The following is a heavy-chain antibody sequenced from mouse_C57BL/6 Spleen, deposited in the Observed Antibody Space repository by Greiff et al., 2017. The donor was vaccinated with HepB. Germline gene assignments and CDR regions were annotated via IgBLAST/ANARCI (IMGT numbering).Heavy chain of an antibody. CDR2: LYPGSGST. V-gene: IGHV1-55*01. CDR3: ARYGSFAMDY. J-gene: IGHJ4*01. D-gene: IGHD1-1*01. Sequence: QVQLKQPGAELVKPGASVKMSCKASGYTFTSYWITWVKQRPGQGLEWIGDLYPGSGSTNYNEKFKSKATLTVDTSSSTAYMQLSSLTSEDSAVYYCARYGSFAMDYWGQGTSVTVSS. CDR1: GYTFTSYW.